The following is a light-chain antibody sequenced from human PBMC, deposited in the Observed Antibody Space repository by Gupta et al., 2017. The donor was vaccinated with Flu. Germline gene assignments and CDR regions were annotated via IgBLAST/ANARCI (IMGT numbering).Light chain of an antibody. CDR2: KAS. CDR1: QNIDSW. Sequence: PSTLSASLGARDTFTCRASQNIDSWLAWYQQRPGKAPRLLIYKASNLESGVPSRFSGSGSGTEFTLAISSLQPDDLATYYCQQYDSYPWTFGQGTKV. V-gene: IGKV1-5*03. CDR3: QQYDSYPWT. J-gene: IGKJ1*01.